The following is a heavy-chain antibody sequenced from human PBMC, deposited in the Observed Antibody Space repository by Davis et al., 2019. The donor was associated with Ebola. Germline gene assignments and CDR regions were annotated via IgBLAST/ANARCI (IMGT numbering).Heavy chain of an antibody. J-gene: IGHJ4*02. Sequence: ASVKVSCKASGYTFTSYDINWVRQATGQGLEWMGWMNPNSGNTGYAQKFQGRVTMTRNTSTSTAYMELSRLRSDDTAVYYCARGGRITMVQGVNPFDYWGQGTLVTVSS. CDR3: ARGGRITMVQGVNPFDY. CDR2: MNPNSGNT. CDR1: GYTFTSYD. V-gene: IGHV1-8*01. D-gene: IGHD3-10*01.